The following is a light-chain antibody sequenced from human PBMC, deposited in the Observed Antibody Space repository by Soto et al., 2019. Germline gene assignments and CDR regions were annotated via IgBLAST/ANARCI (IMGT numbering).Light chain of an antibody. Sequence: QSALTQPASVSGSPGQSITISCTGNRSDVGSYNLVSWYQQHPGKASKLMIYEGSKRPSGVSNRFSGSKSGNTASLTISGLQAEDEADYYCCSYAGSSTSYGFGTGTKVTVL. CDR1: RSDVGSYNL. J-gene: IGLJ1*01. CDR3: CSYAGSSTSYG. V-gene: IGLV2-23*01. CDR2: EGS.